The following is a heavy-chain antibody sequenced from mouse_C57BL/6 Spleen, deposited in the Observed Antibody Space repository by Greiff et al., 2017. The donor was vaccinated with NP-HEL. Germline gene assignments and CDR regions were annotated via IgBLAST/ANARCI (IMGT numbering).Heavy chain of an antibody. Sequence: EVQLVESGGGLVKPGGSLKLSCAASGFTFSSYAMSWVRQTPEKRLEWVATISDGGSYTYYPDNVKGRFTISRDNAKNNLYLQMSHLKSEDTAMYYCARDGGAVYYFDYWGQGTTLTVSS. V-gene: IGHV5-4*01. J-gene: IGHJ2*01. CDR3: ARDGGAVYYFDY. CDR2: ISDGGSYT. CDR1: GFTFSSYA.